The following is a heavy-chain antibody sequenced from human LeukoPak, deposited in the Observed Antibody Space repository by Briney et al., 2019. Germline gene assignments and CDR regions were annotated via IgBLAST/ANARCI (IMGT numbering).Heavy chain of an antibody. V-gene: IGHV1-8*01. J-gene: IGHJ4*02. CDR3: ASDTYYYDSSGSYFDY. CDR2: MNPNSGNT. D-gene: IGHD3-22*01. Sequence: ASVKVSCKASGYTFTSYDINWVRQATGQGLEWMGWMNPNSGNTGYAQKFQGRVTITRNTSISTAYMELSSLRSEDTAVYYCASDTYYYDSSGSYFDYWGQGTLVTASS. CDR1: GYTFTSYD.